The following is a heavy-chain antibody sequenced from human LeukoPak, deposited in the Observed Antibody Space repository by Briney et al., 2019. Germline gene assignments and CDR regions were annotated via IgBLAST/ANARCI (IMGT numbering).Heavy chain of an antibody. CDR1: GGSFSGYY. CDR3: ARGTAVYGIVVVNRPYYFDY. J-gene: IGHJ4*02. D-gene: IGHD3-22*01. Sequence: SETLSLTCAVYGGSFSGYYWSWIRQPPGKGLEWIGEINHSGSTNYNPSLKSRVTISVDTSKNQFSLKLSSVTAADTAVYYCARGTAVYGIVVVNRPYYFDYWGQGTLVTVSS. CDR2: INHSGST. V-gene: IGHV4-34*01.